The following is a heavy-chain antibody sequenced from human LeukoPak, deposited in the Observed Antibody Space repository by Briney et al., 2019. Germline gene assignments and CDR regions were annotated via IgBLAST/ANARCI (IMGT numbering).Heavy chain of an antibody. J-gene: IGHJ4*02. CDR2: IIPIFGTA. CDR3: ARSPIGSGYPAKFDY. V-gene: IGHV1-69*05. CDR1: GGTFSSYA. D-gene: IGHD3-3*01. Sequence: ASVKVSCKASGGTFSSYAISWVRQAPGQGLEWMGGIIPIFGTANYAQKFQGRVTITTDESTSTAYMELSSLRSEDTAVYYCARSPIGSGYPAKFDYWGQGTLATVSS.